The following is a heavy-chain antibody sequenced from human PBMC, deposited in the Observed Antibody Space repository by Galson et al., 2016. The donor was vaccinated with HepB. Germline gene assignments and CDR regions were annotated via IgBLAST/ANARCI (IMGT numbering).Heavy chain of an antibody. CDR2: VYRGGAT. CDR1: AFSANY. CDR3: ASEGTGEDWAFYY. V-gene: IGHV3-53*01. J-gene: IGHJ4*02. Sequence: SLRLSCEASAFSANYMAWARQAPGRGLEWVSVVYRGGATYYADSVKGRFTFSRDDSNNLYLQMNSLRAEDAAVYYCASEGTGEDWAFYYWGQGTLVTVSS. D-gene: IGHD3/OR15-3a*01.